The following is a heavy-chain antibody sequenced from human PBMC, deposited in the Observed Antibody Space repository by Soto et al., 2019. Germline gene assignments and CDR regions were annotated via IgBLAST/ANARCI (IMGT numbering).Heavy chain of an antibody. J-gene: IGHJ6*02. D-gene: IGHD6-19*01. Sequence: ASVKVSCKASGYSFTTHGISWVRRAPGHGLEWMGWISAYNGDTHYVQRFQGRLTMTTDTSTSTAYMELRSLTSDDTAVYYCAXDPPFSGILGGTPLMDVWGRGTTVTVSS. CDR1: GYSFTTHG. CDR3: AXDPPFSGILGGTPLMDV. CDR2: ISAYNGDT. V-gene: IGHV1-18*04.